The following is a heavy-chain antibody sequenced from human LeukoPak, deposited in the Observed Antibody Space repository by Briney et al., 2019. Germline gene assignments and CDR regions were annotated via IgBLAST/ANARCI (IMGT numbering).Heavy chain of an antibody. CDR3: ARGGLVSCSSTSCYVGAHWFDP. D-gene: IGHD2-2*01. V-gene: IGHV5-51*01. CDR2: IYPGDSDT. Sequence: HGESLKISCKGSGYSFTSYWIGWVRQMPGKGLEWMGIIYPGDSDTRYSPSFQGQVTISADKSISTAYLQWSSLKASDTAMYYCARGGLVSCSSTSCYVGAHWFDPWGQGTLVTVSS. J-gene: IGHJ5*02. CDR1: GYSFTSYW.